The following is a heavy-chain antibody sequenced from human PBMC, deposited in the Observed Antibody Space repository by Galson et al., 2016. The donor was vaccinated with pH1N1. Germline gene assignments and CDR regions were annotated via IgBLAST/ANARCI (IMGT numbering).Heavy chain of an antibody. CDR1: TFTFSRHG. Sequence: AASTFTFSRHGMNWVRQAPGKGLEWISYISSSSTRVFYADSVKGRFTISRDNAKNSLYLQMKSLRAEDTAVYYCVRDDYESWSGYDAFDIWGPGTMVIVSS. V-gene: IGHV3-48*04. CDR3: VRDDYESWSGYDAFDI. J-gene: IGHJ3*02. CDR2: ISSSSTRV. D-gene: IGHD3-3*01.